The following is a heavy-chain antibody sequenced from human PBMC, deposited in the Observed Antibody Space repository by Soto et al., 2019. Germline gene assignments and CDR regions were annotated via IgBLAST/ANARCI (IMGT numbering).Heavy chain of an antibody. D-gene: IGHD4-17*01. CDR3: ARDFDADSRTDFDY. V-gene: IGHV3-11*01. J-gene: IGHJ4*02. CDR1: GFIFSDYY. CDR2: ISGNGRII. Sequence: QVQLVESGGGLVKPGGSRRLSCATSGFIFSDYYMHWIRQAPGKGLEWITYISGNGRIIQYADSAKGRFTISRDNAQNSLYLQMNSLRAEDTALYFCARDFDADSRTDFDYWGQGTLVTVSS.